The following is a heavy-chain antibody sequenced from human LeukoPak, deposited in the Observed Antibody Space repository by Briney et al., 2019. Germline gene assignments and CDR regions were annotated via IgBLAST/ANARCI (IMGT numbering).Heavy chain of an antibody. Sequence: GRSLRLSCAASGFTFSSYGMHWVRQAPGKGLEWVAVIWYDGSNKYYADSVKGRFTISRDNSKHTLYLQMNSLRAEDTAVYYCARDPWYSSSWYMFDYWGQGTLVTVSS. J-gene: IGHJ4*02. D-gene: IGHD6-13*01. CDR2: IWYDGSNK. CDR3: ARDPWYSSSWYMFDY. V-gene: IGHV3-33*01. CDR1: GFTFSSYG.